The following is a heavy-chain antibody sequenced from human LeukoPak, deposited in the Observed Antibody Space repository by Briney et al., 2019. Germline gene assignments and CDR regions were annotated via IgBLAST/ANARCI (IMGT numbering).Heavy chain of an antibody. J-gene: IGHJ4*02. Sequence: GGSLRLSCAASGFTFSSYTMNWVRQAPGKGLEWVASISSSSSSIYYADSVKGRFTISRDNAKNSLYLQMNSLRAEDTAVYYCARVTGLQLVQGLDYWGQGTLVTVSS. V-gene: IGHV3-21*01. CDR2: ISSSSSSI. CDR3: ARVTGLQLVQGLDY. D-gene: IGHD6-13*01. CDR1: GFTFSSYT.